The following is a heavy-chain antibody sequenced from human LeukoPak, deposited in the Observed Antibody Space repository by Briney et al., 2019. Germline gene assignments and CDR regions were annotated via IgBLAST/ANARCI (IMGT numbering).Heavy chain of an antibody. D-gene: IGHD3-3*01. CDR1: GFTFSSYG. Sequence: SGGSLRLSCAASGFTFSSYGMHWVRQAPGKGLEWVAFIRYDGSNKYYADSVKGRLTISRDNSKNTLYLQMNSLGAEDTAVYYCAKDAYYDFWSGYPDYWGQGTLVTVSS. V-gene: IGHV3-30*02. CDR2: IRYDGSNK. J-gene: IGHJ4*02. CDR3: AKDAYYDFWSGYPDY.